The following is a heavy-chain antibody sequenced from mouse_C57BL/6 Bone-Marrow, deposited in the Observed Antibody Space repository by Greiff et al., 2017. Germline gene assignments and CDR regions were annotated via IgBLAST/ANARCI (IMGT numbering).Heavy chain of an antibody. CDR1: GYAFSSYW. J-gene: IGHJ3*01. Sequence: VQVVESGAELVKPGASVKISCKASGYAFSSYWMNWVKQRPGQGLEWIGQIFPGDGDTNFNGKFKGKATLTADKSSCTADMQLSSLTAEYSAVYCCARGAYWGQGTLVTVSA. V-gene: IGHV1-80*01. CDR3: ARGAY. CDR2: IFPGDGDT.